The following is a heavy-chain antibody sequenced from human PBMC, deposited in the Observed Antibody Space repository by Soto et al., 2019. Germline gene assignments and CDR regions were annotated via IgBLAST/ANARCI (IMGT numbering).Heavy chain of an antibody. D-gene: IGHD6-13*01. CDR1: GYTFTSYG. CDR2: ISIYNGNT. Sequence: QIPLVQSGGEVKKPGASVKVSCKASGYTFTSYGISWVRQAPGQGLEWMGWISIYNGNTNYAEKFQGRVTMTTDTXXXXXXXXXXXXXSXDTAVYYCARRFGYSTSYDSYYLDVWGKGTPVTVSS. J-gene: IGHJ6*03. V-gene: IGHV1-18*01. CDR3: ARRFGYSTSYDSYYLDV.